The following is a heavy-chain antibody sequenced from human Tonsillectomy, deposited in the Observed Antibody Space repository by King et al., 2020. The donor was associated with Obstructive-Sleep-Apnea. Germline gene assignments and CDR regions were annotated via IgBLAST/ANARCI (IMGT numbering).Heavy chain of an antibody. V-gene: IGHV4-59*08. Sequence: QLQESGPGLVKPSETLSLTCTVSGGSISSYYWSWIRQPPGKGLEWIGYIYYSGSTNYNPSLKSRVTISVDTSKNQFSLKLSSVTAADTAVYYCARHKDVWGSYRSLLFDYRGQGTLVTVSS. D-gene: IGHD3-16*02. CDR2: IYYSGST. J-gene: IGHJ4*02. CDR1: GGSISSYY. CDR3: ARHKDVWGSYRSLLFDY.